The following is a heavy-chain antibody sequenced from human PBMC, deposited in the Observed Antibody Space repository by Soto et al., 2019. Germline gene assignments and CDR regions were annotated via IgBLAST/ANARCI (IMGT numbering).Heavy chain of an antibody. V-gene: IGHV3-23*01. Sequence: HPGGSLRLSCAASGFTFSSYAMNWVRQVPGKGPEWVSHISVTGDTYYADSVKGRFTISRVNSKNTLFLQMNSLRAEDTAVYFCAKSLSMATSFDYWGQGTPVTVSS. CDR2: ISVTGDT. CDR3: AKSLSMATSFDY. CDR1: GFTFSSYA. D-gene: IGHD2-21*01. J-gene: IGHJ4*02.